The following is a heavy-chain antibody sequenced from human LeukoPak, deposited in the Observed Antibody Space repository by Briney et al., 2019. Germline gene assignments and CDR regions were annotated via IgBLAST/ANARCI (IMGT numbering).Heavy chain of an antibody. J-gene: IGHJ4*02. CDR3: ARDRWDCGGDCYRGDFDY. Sequence: ASVKVSCKASGYTFTSYGISWVRQAPGQGLEWKGGIIPIFGTANYAQKFQGRVTITADESTSTAYMELSSLRPEDTAVYYCARDRWDCGGDCYRGDFDYWGQGTLVTVSS. V-gene: IGHV1-69*13. CDR1: GYTFTSYG. D-gene: IGHD2-21*02. CDR2: IIPIFGTA.